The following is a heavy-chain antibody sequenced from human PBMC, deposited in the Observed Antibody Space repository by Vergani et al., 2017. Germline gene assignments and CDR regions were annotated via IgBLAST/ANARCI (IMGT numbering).Heavy chain of an antibody. J-gene: IGHJ6*03. CDR1: GFTFGDYA. CDR3: TTSGYCSSTSCYPYYYYYYMDV. V-gene: IGHV3-49*03. CDR2: IRSKAYGGTT. D-gene: IGHD2-2*01. Sequence: EVQLVESGGGLVQPGRSLRLSCTASGFTFGDYAMSWFRQAPGKGLEWVGFIRSKAYGGTTEYAASVKGRFTISRDDSKSIAYLQMNSLKTEDTAVYYCTTSGYCSSTSCYPYYYYYYMDVWGKGTTVTVSS.